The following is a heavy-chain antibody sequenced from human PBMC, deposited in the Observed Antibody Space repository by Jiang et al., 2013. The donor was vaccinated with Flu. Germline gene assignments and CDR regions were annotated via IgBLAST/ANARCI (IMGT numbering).Heavy chain of an antibody. V-gene: IGHV1-2*02. CDR3: ARKGNYYGSGSCFDY. CDR1: GYTFTGYY. Sequence: SGAEVKKPGASVKVSCKASGYTFTGYYMHWVRQAPGQGLEWMGWINPNSGGTNYAQKFQGRVTMTRDTSISTAYMELSRLRSDDTAVYYCARKGNYYGSGSCFDYWGQGTLVTVSS. D-gene: IGHD3-10*01. J-gene: IGHJ4*02. CDR2: INPNSGGT.